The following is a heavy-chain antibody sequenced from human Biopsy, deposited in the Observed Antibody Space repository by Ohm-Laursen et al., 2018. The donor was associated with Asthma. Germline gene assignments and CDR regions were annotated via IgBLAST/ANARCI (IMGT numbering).Heavy chain of an antibody. D-gene: IGHD3-16*01. CDR2: IDPNSGGT. Sequence: SVKVSCKASGYPFTDYYVHWARQAPGQGLEWMGRIDPNSGGTNYAQKFLGRVTMTRDTSVNTGFMFLSRLRSDDTAVYYCARIKIRIGAGTDRYFDLWGRGTLVTVSS. CDR3: ARIKIRIGAGTDRYFDL. CDR1: GYPFTDYY. V-gene: IGHV1-2*06. J-gene: IGHJ2*01.